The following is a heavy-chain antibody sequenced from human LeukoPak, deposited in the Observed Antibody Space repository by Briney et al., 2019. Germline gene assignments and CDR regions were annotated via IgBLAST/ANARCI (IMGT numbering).Heavy chain of an antibody. CDR3: ARIASHSSSWYDGGY. Sequence: GGSLRLSCAASGFTLSSYWMHWVRQAPGKGLVWVSRINSDESSTSYADSVKGRFTISRDNAKNTLYLQMNSLRAEDTGVYYCARIASHSSSWYDGGYWGQGTLVTVSS. CDR2: INSDESST. V-gene: IGHV3-74*01. D-gene: IGHD6-13*01. J-gene: IGHJ4*02. CDR1: GFTLSSYW.